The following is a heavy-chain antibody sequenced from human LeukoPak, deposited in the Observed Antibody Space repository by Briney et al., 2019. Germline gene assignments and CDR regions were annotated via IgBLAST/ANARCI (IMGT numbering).Heavy chain of an antibody. V-gene: IGHV4-34*01. CDR2: INHSGST. CDR1: GGSFSGYY. CDR3: AVPAATNHNNAFDI. Sequence: SETLSLTCAVYGGSFSGYYWSWIRQPPGKGLEWIGEINHSGSTNYNTSLKSRVTISVDTSKNQFSLKLSSVTAADTAVYYCAVPAATNHNNAFDIWGQGTMVTVSS. J-gene: IGHJ3*02. D-gene: IGHD2-2*01.